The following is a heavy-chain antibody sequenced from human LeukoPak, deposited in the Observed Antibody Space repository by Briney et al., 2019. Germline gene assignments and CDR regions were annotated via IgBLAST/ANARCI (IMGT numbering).Heavy chain of an antibody. D-gene: IGHD2-2*01. Sequence: GGSLRLSCAASGFTVSSNYMSWVRQAPGKGLEWVSVIYSGGSTYYADSVKGRFTISRDNSKNTLYLQMNSLRAEDTAVYYCARQYANIVVVPAALGAFDIWGQGTMVTVSS. CDR3: ARQYANIVVVPAALGAFDI. J-gene: IGHJ3*02. V-gene: IGHV3-53*01. CDR1: GFTVSSNY. CDR2: IYSGGST.